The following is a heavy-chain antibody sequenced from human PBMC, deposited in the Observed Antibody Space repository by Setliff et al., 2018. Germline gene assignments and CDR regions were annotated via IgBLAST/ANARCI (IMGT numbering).Heavy chain of an antibody. Sequence: GESLKISCAASGFTFSSYAMHWVRQAPGKGLEWVAVISYDGSNKYYADSVKGRFTISRDNAKNSLYLQMNSLRAEDTAVYYCARDGGEYWGQGTLVTVSS. CDR2: ISYDGSNK. CDR3: ARDGGEY. D-gene: IGHD3-16*01. V-gene: IGHV3-30*04. J-gene: IGHJ4*02. CDR1: GFTFSSYA.